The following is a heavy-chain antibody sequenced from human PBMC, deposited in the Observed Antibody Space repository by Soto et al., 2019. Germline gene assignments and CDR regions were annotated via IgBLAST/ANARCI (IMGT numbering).Heavy chain of an antibody. CDR1: GYRFTSYW. V-gene: IGHV5-51*01. J-gene: IGHJ1*01. CDR3: ARPPTPAQPSDADSADYVSEYFQH. CDR2: IYPGDSDT. Sequence: GESLKISCKGSGYRFTSYWIGWVRQMPGKGLEWMGIIYPGDSDTRYSPSFQGQVTISADKSISTAYLQGSSLKASDTAMYYCARPPTPAQPSDADSADYVSEYFQHWGQGTLVTVSS. D-gene: IGHD4-17*01.